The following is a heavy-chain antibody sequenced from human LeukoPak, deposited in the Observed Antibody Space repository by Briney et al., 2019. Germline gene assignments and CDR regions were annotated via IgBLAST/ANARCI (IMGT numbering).Heavy chain of an antibody. CDR3: ARFARFGDLQGGGYFDY. V-gene: IGHV3-48*03. CDR1: GFIFSSYE. CDR2: ISSGGSII. D-gene: IGHD3-16*01. J-gene: IGHJ4*02. Sequence: GGSLILSCAASGFIFSSYETNWVRQAPGKGLEWVSYISSGGSIIYYADSVRGRFTISRDNAKNSLYLQMNSLRAEDTAVYYCARFARFGDLQGGGYFDYWGQGTLVTVSS.